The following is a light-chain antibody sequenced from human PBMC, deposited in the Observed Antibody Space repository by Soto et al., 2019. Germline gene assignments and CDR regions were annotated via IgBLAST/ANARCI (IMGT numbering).Light chain of an antibody. Sequence: QSALTQPASVCAAPGQKVTISCSGASSNIGNNYVSWYQQLPGTAPKLLIYDNNKRPSGIPDRFYGSKSGTLATLGITGLQTGDEADYYCGTWDSSLSAFVLGTGTTITV. CDR1: SSNIGNNY. V-gene: IGLV1-51*01. CDR3: GTWDSSLSAFV. J-gene: IGLJ1*01. CDR2: DNN.